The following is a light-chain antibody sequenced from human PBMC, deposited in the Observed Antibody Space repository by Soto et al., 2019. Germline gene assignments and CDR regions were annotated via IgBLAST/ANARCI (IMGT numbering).Light chain of an antibody. CDR3: SSYAGSNNFIL. Sequence: QSVLTQPPSVSGSPGQSVTISCTGTSSDVGAYNYVSWYQQHPGKAPQLIIYEVNRRPSGVPDRFSGSKSGNTASLTVSGLQAEDETDYFCSSYAGSNNFILFGGGTKLTVL. V-gene: IGLV2-8*01. CDR1: SSDVGAYNY. J-gene: IGLJ2*01. CDR2: EVN.